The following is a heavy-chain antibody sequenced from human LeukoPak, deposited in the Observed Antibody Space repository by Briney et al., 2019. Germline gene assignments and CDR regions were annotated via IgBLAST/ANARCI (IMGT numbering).Heavy chain of an antibody. CDR3: ARAASSGWYNYYYYYMDV. Sequence: ASVKVSCKASGYTFTSYYMHWVRQAPGQGLEWMGIINPSGGSTSYAQKFQGRVTITRNTSISTAYMELSSLRSEDTAVYYCARAASSGWYNYYYYYMDVWGKGTTVTVSS. V-gene: IGHV1-46*01. CDR1: GYTFTSYY. J-gene: IGHJ6*03. CDR2: INPSGGST. D-gene: IGHD6-19*01.